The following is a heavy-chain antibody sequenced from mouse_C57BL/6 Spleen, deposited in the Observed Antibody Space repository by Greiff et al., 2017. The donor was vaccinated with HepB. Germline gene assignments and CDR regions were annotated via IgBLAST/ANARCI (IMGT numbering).Heavy chain of an antibody. CDR1: GFTFSDYG. V-gene: IGHV5-17*01. D-gene: IGHD2-4*01. CDR3: ARPIYYDYDVNAMDY. J-gene: IGHJ4*01. Sequence: EVQRVESGGGLVKPGGSLKLSCAASGFTFSDYGMHWVRQAPEKGLEWVAYISSGSSTIYYADTVKGRFTISRDNAKNTLFLQMTSLRSEDTAMYYCARPIYYDYDVNAMDYWGQGTSVTVSS. CDR2: ISSGSSTI.